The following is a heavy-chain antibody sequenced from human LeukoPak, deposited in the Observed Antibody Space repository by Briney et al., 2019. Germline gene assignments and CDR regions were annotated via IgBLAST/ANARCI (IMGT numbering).Heavy chain of an antibody. CDR2: IYYSGNT. V-gene: IGHV4-39*01. D-gene: IGHD6-13*01. CDR1: GGSISSSSYY. J-gene: IGHJ3*01. CDR3: ARLFSSSWYRGAFDL. Sequence: SETLSLTCTVSGGSISSSSYYWGWIRQPPGKGLEWIGSIYYSGNTYYNPSLKSRVTISVDTSKNQFSLKLSSVTAADTAVYYCARLFSSSWYRGAFDLWGQGTMVTVSS.